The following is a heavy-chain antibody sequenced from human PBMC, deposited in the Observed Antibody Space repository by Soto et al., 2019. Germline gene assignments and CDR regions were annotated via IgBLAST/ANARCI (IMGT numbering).Heavy chain of an antibody. J-gene: IGHJ4*02. CDR3: ARDGAAMTGLGVDY. D-gene: IGHD3-16*01. V-gene: IGHV4-59*01. CDR2: IYHTGSA. Sequence: SETLSLTCTVSGDSISSTSYWGWIRQPPGMGLQWIGYIYHTGSAVYNPSLQSRVTLSVDTSKNQFSLKLTSVTAADTAVYYCARDGAAMTGLGVDYWGQGTLVTVS. CDR1: GDSISSTSY.